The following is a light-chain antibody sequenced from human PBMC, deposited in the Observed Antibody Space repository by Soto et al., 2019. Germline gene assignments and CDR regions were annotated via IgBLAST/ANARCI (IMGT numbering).Light chain of an antibody. J-gene: IGKJ4*01. CDR1: QSIRRY. CDR2: AAS. V-gene: IGKV1-39*01. Sequence: DIQLTQSPSSLSASVGDRVTITCRAIQSIRRYLNWYQQKPGKAPKLLIYAASSLQTGVSSRFSGSGSGTDLPLTISNLQPEDFSTDYYQQPSSTPTFGGGTKVEIK. CDR3: QQPSSTPT.